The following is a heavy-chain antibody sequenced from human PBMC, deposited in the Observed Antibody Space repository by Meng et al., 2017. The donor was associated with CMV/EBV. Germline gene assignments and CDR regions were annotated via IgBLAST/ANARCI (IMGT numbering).Heavy chain of an antibody. CDR2: IKQDGSEK. J-gene: IGHJ4*02. CDR3: ARDGAGRLPLFADY. Sequence: GGSLRLSCAASGFTFSSYWMSWVRQAPGKGLEWVANIKQDGSEKYYVDSVKGRFTISRDNAKNSLYLQMNSLRAEDTAVYYCARDGAGRLPLFADYWGQGTLVTVSS. CDR1: GFTFSSYW. D-gene: IGHD2-21*01. V-gene: IGHV3-7*01.